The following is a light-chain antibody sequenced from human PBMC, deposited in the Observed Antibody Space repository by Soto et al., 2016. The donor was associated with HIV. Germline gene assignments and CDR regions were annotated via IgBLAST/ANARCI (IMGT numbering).Light chain of an antibody. CDR3: QQYNTPPWT. CDR1: QAINSR. V-gene: IGKV1D-16*01. CDR2: ATY. J-gene: IGKJ1*01. Sequence: DIQMTQSPSSVSASVGDRVTITCRASQAINSRLAWYQQKPGKAPEVLITATYTLQAGVPSRFSGSASGGTGTDFTLTIDSLQPEDSAIYYCQQYNTPPWTFGQGTKVEI.